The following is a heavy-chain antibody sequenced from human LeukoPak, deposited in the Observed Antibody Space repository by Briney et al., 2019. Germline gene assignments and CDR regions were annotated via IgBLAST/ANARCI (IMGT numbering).Heavy chain of an antibody. CDR3: AKDLGSGDSGSQGY. CDR1: GFTFSSYG. D-gene: IGHD5-12*01. Sequence: SGGSLRLSCAASGFTFSSYGMHWVRQAPGKGLEWVAVISYDGSNKYYADSVKGRFTISRDNSKSTLYLQMNSLRAEDTAVYYCAKDLGSGDSGSQGYWGQGTLVTVSS. V-gene: IGHV3-30*18. J-gene: IGHJ4*02. CDR2: ISYDGSNK.